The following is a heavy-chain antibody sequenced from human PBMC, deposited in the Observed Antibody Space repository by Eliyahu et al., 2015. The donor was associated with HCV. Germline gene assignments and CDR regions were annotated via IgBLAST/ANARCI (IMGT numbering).Heavy chain of an antibody. Sequence: QVQLVESGGGVVQPGRSLRLSCAASGFTFXSYGMXWVRQAPGKGLGWVAVISYDGSNKYYADSVKGRFTISRDNSKNTLYLQMNSLRAEDTAVYYCAKDAYIVGATREGYWGQGTLVTVSS. CDR1: GFTFXSYG. V-gene: IGHV3-30*18. J-gene: IGHJ4*02. CDR3: AKDAYIVGATREGY. CDR2: ISYDGSNK. D-gene: IGHD1-26*01.